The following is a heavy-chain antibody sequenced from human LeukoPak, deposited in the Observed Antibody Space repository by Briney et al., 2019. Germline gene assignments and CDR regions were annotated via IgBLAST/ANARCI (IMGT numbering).Heavy chain of an antibody. V-gene: IGHV1-18*01. CDR2: IATYNGNS. CDR1: GYAFSSYG. CDR3: ARDMVGLAANGNWFDP. D-gene: IGHD6-13*01. Sequence: ASVKVSCKASGYAFSSYGISWVRQAPGQGLEWMGWIATYNGNSEYAQKVQGRVTMTTDTSTTTAYMELRTLRSDDTAVYYCARDMVGLAANGNWFDPWGQGTLVTVSS. J-gene: IGHJ5*02.